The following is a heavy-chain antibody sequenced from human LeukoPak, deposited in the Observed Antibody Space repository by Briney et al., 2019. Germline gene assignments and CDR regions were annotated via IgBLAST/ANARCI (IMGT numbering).Heavy chain of an antibody. V-gene: IGHV3-21*01. CDR1: GFTFSSYS. J-gene: IGHJ4*02. CDR3: ARDFLYGDPPSDY. CDR2: ISSSSSYI. Sequence: GGSLRLSCAASGFTFSSYSMNWVRQAPGKGLEWVSSISSSSSYIYYADSVKGRFTISRDNAKNSLYLQMNSLRAEDTAVYYCARDFLYGDPPSDYWGQGTLVTVSS. D-gene: IGHD4-17*01.